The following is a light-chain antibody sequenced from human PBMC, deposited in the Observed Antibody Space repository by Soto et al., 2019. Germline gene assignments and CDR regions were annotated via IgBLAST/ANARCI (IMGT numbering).Light chain of an antibody. Sequence: EIVLTQSPATLSFSPGERATLSCRARQSVSSYLALYQQKPGQAPRLLIYDASNGPTGIPASFSGSGSGREFTLTISSLEAEDFAVYYCQQRSNWPGTFGQGTKVEIK. CDR3: QQRSNWPGT. CDR2: DAS. CDR1: QSVSSY. V-gene: IGKV3-11*02. J-gene: IGKJ1*01.